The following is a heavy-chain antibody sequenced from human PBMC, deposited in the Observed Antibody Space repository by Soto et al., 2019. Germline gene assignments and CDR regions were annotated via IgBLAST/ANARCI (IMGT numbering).Heavy chain of an antibody. Sequence: SETLSLTCTVSGGSISSSSYYWGWIRQPPGKGLEWIGSIYYSGSTYYNPSLKSRVTISVDTSKNQFSLKLSSVTAADTAVYYCARGDYGRLIDYWGQGTLVTVSS. CDR2: IYYSGST. J-gene: IGHJ4*02. V-gene: IGHV4-39*01. CDR3: ARGDYGRLIDY. D-gene: IGHD4-17*01. CDR1: GGSISSSSYY.